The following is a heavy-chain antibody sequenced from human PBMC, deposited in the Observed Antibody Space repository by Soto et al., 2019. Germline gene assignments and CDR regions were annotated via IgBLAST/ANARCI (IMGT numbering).Heavy chain of an antibody. CDR3: ARSVLMWFDGTKTFGLVV. Sequence: PGGSLRLSRAASGFIVSGNYISWVRQAPGKGLEWVSVIYSGSATYYADSVKVRFTISRDNSKNTLYLQMNSLRAEDTAVYYCARSVLMWFDGTKTFGLVVWGQGTTVTVSS. CDR1: GFIVSGNY. CDR2: IYSGSAT. V-gene: IGHV3-53*01. D-gene: IGHD2-21*01. J-gene: IGHJ6*02.